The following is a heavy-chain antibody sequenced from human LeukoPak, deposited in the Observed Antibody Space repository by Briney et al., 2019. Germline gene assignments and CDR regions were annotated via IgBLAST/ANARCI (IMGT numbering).Heavy chain of an antibody. Sequence: SVKVSCKASGGIFSSYAISWVRQAPGQGLEWMGGIIPIFGTANYAQKFQGRVTITTDESTSTAYMELSSLRSEDTAVYYCASLRIGGSGYSGLSGFDYWGQGTLVTVSS. D-gene: IGHD3-22*01. CDR1: GGIFSSYA. J-gene: IGHJ4*02. V-gene: IGHV1-69*05. CDR2: IIPIFGTA. CDR3: ASLRIGGSGYSGLSGFDY.